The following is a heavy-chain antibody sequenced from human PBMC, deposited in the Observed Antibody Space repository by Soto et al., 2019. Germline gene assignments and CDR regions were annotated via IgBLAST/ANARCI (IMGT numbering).Heavy chain of an antibody. CDR3: ARDSDDSSGYYLYYFDY. J-gene: IGHJ4*02. D-gene: IGHD3-22*01. Sequence: PGESLRLSCAASGFTFSSYAMHWVRQAPGKGLEWVAVISYDGSNKYYADSVKGRFTISRDNSKNTLYLQMNSLRAEDTAVYYCARDSDDSSGYYLYYFDYWGQGT. V-gene: IGHV3-30-3*01. CDR1: GFTFSSYA. CDR2: ISYDGSNK.